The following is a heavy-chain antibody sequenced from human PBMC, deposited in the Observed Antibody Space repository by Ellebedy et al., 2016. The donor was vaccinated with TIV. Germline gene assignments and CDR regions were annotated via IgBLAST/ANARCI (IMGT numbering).Heavy chain of an antibody. D-gene: IGHD3-3*01. V-gene: IGHV1-46*01. J-gene: IGHJ5*02. Sequence: ASVKVSCXASGYTFTSYYMHWVRQAPGQGLEWMGIINPSGGSTSYAQKFQGRVTMTRDTSTSTVYMELSSLRSEDTAVYYCARRGRSGFWSGYYNNWFDPWGQGTLVTVSS. CDR1: GYTFTSYY. CDR3: ARRGRSGFWSGYYNNWFDP. CDR2: INPSGGST.